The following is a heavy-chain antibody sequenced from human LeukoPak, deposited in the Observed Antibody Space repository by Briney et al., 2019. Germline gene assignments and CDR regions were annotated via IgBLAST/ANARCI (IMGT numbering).Heavy chain of an antibody. D-gene: IGHD6-13*01. J-gene: IGHJ4*02. CDR1: GFTFSSYA. Sequence: PGGSLRLSCAASGFTFSSYAMSWVRQAPGKGLEWVSAISGSGGSTYYADSVKGRFTISRDNSKNTLYLQMNSLRAEDAAVYYCAKDWLGIAAAGGEFDYWGQGTLVTVSS. CDR3: AKDWLGIAAAGGEFDY. CDR2: ISGSGGST. V-gene: IGHV3-23*01.